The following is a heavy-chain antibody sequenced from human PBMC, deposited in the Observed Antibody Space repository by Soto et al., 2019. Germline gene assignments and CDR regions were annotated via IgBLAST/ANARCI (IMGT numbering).Heavy chain of an antibody. CDR1: GFTVSSNY. Sequence: GGSWRRSCAASGFTVSSNYMSWVRQAPGKGLEWVSVIYSGGSTYYADSVKGRFTISRDNSKNTLYLQMNSLRAEDTAVYYCARAYYDILTGYSPGIGAFDIWGQGTMVTVSS. CDR3: ARAYYDILTGYSPGIGAFDI. V-gene: IGHV3-53*01. D-gene: IGHD3-9*01. CDR2: IYSGGST. J-gene: IGHJ3*02.